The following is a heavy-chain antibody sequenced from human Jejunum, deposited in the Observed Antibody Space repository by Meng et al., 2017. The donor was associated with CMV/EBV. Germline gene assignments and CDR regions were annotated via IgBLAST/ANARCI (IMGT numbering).Heavy chain of an antibody. V-gene: IGHV3-11*01. CDR3: ARDPYSIAVAGKGEFDS. CDR1: FSDYY. Sequence: FSDYYMNWIRQAPGKGREWGSYMSGSGSSIDYADSVKGRFTISRDNAKNSLYLQMNSPRVEDTAVYYCARDPYSIAVAGKGEFDSWGQGTLVTVSS. D-gene: IGHD6-19*01. J-gene: IGHJ4*02. CDR2: MSGSGSSI.